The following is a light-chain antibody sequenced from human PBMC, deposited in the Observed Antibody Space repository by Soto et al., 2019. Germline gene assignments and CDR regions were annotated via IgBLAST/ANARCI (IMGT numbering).Light chain of an antibody. J-gene: IGKJ4*01. Sequence: AIRMTPSPSSFSASTGDRVTITCRASQGISSYLAWYQQKPGKAPELLIYVASTLQSGVPSRFSGSGSGTDFTLTISSLQPEDFATYYCQQLSRYPLTFGGGTKVDIK. CDR1: QGISSY. CDR3: QQLSRYPLT. CDR2: VAS. V-gene: IGKV1-8*01.